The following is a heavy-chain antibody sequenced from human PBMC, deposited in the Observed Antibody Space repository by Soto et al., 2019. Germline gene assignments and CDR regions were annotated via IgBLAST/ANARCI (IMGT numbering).Heavy chain of an antibody. CDR1: GGTFSSYA. V-gene: IGHV1-69*01. J-gene: IGHJ6*02. Sequence: QVQLVQSGAEVKKPGSSVKVSCKAPGGTFSSYAISWVRQAPGQGLEWMGGIIPIFGTAKYAQKFQGRVTITADESTSTGHMELSSLRSEDTAVYYCARSQGGSSSLDIYYYYYYGMDVWGHGITVTVSS. CDR2: IIPIFGTA. CDR3: ARSQGGSSSLDIYYYYYYGMDV. D-gene: IGHD2-15*01.